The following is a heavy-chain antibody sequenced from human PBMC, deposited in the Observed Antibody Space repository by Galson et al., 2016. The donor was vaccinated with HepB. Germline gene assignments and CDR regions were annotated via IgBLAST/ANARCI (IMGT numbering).Heavy chain of an antibody. Sequence: SVKVSCKASGDTFRNFAISWVRQAPGQGLEWMGGVIPIFGTTNYAQKFQGRVTISADVSTGTAYMELSSLRSEDTAVYFCARAPTPVRTMLWGNYYFDFWGQGTQVTVSS. J-gene: IGHJ4*02. V-gene: IGHV1-69*13. CDR1: GDTFRNFA. CDR2: VIPIFGTT. D-gene: IGHD3-10*02. CDR3: ARAPTPVRTMLWGNYYFDF.